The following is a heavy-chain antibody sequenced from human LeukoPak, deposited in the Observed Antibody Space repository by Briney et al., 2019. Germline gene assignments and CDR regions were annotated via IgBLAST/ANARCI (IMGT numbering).Heavy chain of an antibody. CDR3: ARDKGYGSGSSPYFDY. CDR1: GFTFSSYS. Sequence: GGSLRLSCAASGFTFSSYSMNWVRQAPGKGLEWVSSISSSSSYIYYADSVKGRFTISRDNAKNSLYLQMNSLRAKDTAVYYCARDKGYGSGSSPYFDYWGQGTLVTVSS. J-gene: IGHJ4*02. D-gene: IGHD3-10*01. CDR2: ISSSSSYI. V-gene: IGHV3-21*01.